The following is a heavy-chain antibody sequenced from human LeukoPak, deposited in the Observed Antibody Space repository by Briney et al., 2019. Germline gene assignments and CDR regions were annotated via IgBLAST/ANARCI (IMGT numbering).Heavy chain of an antibody. Sequence: GGSLRLSCAASGFTFSSYAMHWVRQAPGQGLEWMGIINPRGGSTSYTQKFQGRVTMTRDTSTSTVYMELSSLRSEDTAVYYCARVKSYYYDTSDKDAFDIWGQGTMVTVSS. CDR1: GFTFSSYA. V-gene: IGHV1-46*01. D-gene: IGHD3-22*01. CDR2: INPRGGST. CDR3: ARVKSYYYDTSDKDAFDI. J-gene: IGHJ3*02.